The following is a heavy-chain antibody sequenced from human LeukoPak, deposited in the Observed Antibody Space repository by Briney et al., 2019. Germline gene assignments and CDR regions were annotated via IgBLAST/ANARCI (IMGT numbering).Heavy chain of an antibody. Sequence: SETLSLTCTVSGGSISSGGYYWSWIRLHPGKGLEWIGYIYYSGSTYYNPSLKSRVTISVDTSKNQFSLKLSSVTAADTAVYYCATLWLEDYYGMDVWGQGTTVTVSS. D-gene: IGHD6-19*01. CDR2: IYYSGST. CDR3: ATLWLEDYYGMDV. J-gene: IGHJ6*02. V-gene: IGHV4-31*03. CDR1: GGSISSGGYY.